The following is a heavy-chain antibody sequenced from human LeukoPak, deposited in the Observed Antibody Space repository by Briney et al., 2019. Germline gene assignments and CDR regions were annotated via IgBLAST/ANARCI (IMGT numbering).Heavy chain of an antibody. J-gene: IGHJ4*02. CDR2: ISSNSGSF. CDR3: ARSGGTGNYYESPFDV. V-gene: IGHV3-9*01. Sequence: GESLRLSCAASGFTFDDYALHWVRQAPGKGLEWVSGISSNSGSFGYADSVKGRFIISRDNAKKSLYLQMNSLGPEDTALYFCARSGGTGNYYESPFDVWGQGTLVTVSS. CDR1: GFTFDDYA. D-gene: IGHD1-26*01.